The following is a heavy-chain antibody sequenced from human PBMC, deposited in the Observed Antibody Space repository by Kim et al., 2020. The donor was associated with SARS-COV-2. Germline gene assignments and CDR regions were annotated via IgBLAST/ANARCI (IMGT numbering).Heavy chain of an antibody. V-gene: IGHV3-11*05. J-gene: IGHJ5*02. D-gene: IGHD3-10*01. Sequence: GGSLRLSCAASGFTFSDYYMSWIRQAPGKGLEWVSYISSSSSYTNYADSVKGRFTISRDNAKNSLYLQMNSLRAEDTAVYYCARVADYGSGSPLGGDWFDPWGQGTLVTVSS. CDR1: GFTFSDYY. CDR3: ARVADYGSGSPLGGDWFDP. CDR2: ISSSSSYT.